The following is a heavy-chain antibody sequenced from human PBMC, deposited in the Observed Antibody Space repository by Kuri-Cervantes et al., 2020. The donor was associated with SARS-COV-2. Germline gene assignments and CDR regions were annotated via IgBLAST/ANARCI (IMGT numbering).Heavy chain of an antibody. CDR2: ISSNGGST. D-gene: IGHD3-10*01. V-gene: IGHV3-64*04. CDR3: ARDQGGYYGSGSFDY. CDR1: GFTFSSYS. Sequence: LSLTCAASGFTFSSYSMNWVRQAPGKGLEYVSAISSNGGSTYYADSVKGRFTISRDNAKNSLYLQMNSLRAEDTAVYYCARDQGGYYGSGSFDYWGQGTLVTVSS. J-gene: IGHJ4*02.